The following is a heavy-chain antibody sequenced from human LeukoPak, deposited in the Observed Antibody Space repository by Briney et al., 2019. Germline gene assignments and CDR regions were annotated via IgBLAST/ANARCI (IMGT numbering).Heavy chain of an antibody. CDR1: GFTFSSYG. CDR2: ISYDGSNK. J-gene: IGHJ4*02. Sequence: GGSLRLSCAASGFTFSSYGMHWVRQAPGKGLEWVAGISYDGSNKYYADSVRGRFTISRDNSKNTLYLQMNSLRAEDTAVYYCAKLPVGATVDYWGQGTLVTVSS. CDR3: AKLPVGATVDY. D-gene: IGHD1-26*01. V-gene: IGHV3-30*18.